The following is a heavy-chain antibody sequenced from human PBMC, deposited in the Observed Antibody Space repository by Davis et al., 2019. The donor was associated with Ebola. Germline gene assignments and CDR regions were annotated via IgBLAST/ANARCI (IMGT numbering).Heavy chain of an antibody. CDR2: FYYSGNT. V-gene: IGHV4-59*01. D-gene: IGHD2-15*01. Sequence: SETLSLTCTVSGGSISSYYWSWIRQPPGKGLEWIGYFYYSGNTNSNPSLKSRVTMSVDTSKNQFSLKLNSVTAADTAVYCCARDRGGCSGGSCFSPSWFDPWGQGTLVTVSS. CDR1: GGSISSYY. J-gene: IGHJ5*02. CDR3: ARDRGGCSGGSCFSPSWFDP.